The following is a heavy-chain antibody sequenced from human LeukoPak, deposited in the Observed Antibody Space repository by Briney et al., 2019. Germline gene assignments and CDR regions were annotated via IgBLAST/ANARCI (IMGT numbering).Heavy chain of an antibody. J-gene: IGHJ6*02. CDR1: GYAFTGYY. D-gene: IGHD6-19*01. CDR3: AILAVPGNSFYYFDGMDV. CDR2: IHPNSGGT. Sequence: ASVKVSCKASGYAFTGYYVHWVRQAPGQGLEWMGWIHPNSGGTTYAQKSQDRFSMTRDTSISTAYMDLGRLTSDDTAIYYCAILAVPGNSFYYFDGMDVWGQGTTVTVSS. V-gene: IGHV1-2*02.